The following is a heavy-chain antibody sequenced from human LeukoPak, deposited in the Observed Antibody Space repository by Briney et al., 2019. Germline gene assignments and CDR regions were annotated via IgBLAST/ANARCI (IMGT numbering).Heavy chain of an antibody. V-gene: IGHV3-43*01. CDR1: GFNFGEYT. CDR2: ITWDGVKT. J-gene: IGHJ6*03. CDR3: AKPSTNYYYFYHMDV. Sequence: GGSLILSCAASGFNFGEYTMHWVRQAPRKGLEWLSLITWDGVKTQYADSVKGRFIISRDNSKNSLYLLLDSLRTEDTALYYCAKPSTNYYYFYHMDVWGKGTTVTVSS.